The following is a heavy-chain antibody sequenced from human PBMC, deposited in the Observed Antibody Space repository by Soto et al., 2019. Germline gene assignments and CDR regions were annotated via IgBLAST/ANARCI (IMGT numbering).Heavy chain of an antibody. D-gene: IGHD4-17*01. V-gene: IGHV4-39*07. CDR1: GASISSNNYY. CDR2: IHYSGST. J-gene: IGHJ4*02. CDR3: PRPPTVTEYYFHH. Sequence: TSETLSLTCTVSGASISSNNYYWGWIRQPPGKGLEWIGSIHYSGSTYYNPSLKSRVTISVDTSKNQFSLKPSSVTAADTAVYYWPRPPTVTEYYFHHWGRGPLVPVSS.